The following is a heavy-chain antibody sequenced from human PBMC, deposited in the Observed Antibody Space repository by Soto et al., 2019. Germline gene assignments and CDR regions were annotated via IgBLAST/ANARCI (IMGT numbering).Heavy chain of an antibody. CDR3: ARVPGP. J-gene: IGHJ5*02. CDR2: ISDSGST. V-gene: IGHV4-59*12. CDR1: GGSMSSYF. Sequence: PSETLSLTCTVSGGSMSSYFWSWIRQPPGRGLEWIGYISDSGSTNYKTSLKSRVTISVDTSKNQFSLKLSSVTAADTAVYYCARVPGPWGQGTLVTVS.